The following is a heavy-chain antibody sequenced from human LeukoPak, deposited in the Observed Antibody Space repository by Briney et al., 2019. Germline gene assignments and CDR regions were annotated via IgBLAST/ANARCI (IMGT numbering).Heavy chain of an antibody. Sequence: ASVKVSCKASGGTFSSYAISWVRQAPGQGLEWMGGIIPIFGTANYAQKFQGRVTITADESTSTAYMELSSLRSDDTAVYYCATGERLVPAAMWFDYWGRGTLVTVSS. J-gene: IGHJ4*02. V-gene: IGHV1-69*13. CDR3: ATGERLVPAAMWFDY. CDR1: GGTFSSYA. CDR2: IIPIFGTA. D-gene: IGHD2-2*01.